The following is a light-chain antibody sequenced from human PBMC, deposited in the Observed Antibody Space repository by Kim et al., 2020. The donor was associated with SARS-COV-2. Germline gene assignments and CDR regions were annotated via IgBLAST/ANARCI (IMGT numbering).Light chain of an antibody. CDR1: ELGDKY. Sequence: SYELTQPPSVSVSPGQTASITCSGDELGDKYVCWYQQKPGQSPVLVIYQDNKRPSHIPERFSGSNSGNTATLTISGTQGLDEADYYCQAWDSSTVVFGGGTQLTVL. CDR3: QAWDSSTVV. V-gene: IGLV3-1*01. J-gene: IGLJ3*02. CDR2: QDN.